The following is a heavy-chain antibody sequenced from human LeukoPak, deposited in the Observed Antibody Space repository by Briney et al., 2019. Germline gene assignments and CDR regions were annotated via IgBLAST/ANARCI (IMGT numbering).Heavy chain of an antibody. D-gene: IGHD3-22*01. CDR2: IRYDGSNK. CDR1: GFIFSSYG. CDR3: ARGWESYYYDSSGYYFDY. J-gene: IGHJ4*02. Sequence: GGSLRLSCAASGFIFSSYGMHWVRQAPGKGLEWVAFIRYDGSNKYYADSVKGRFTISRDNAKNSLYLQMNSLRAEDTAVYYCARGWESYYYDSSGYYFDYWGQGTLVTVSS. V-gene: IGHV3-30*02.